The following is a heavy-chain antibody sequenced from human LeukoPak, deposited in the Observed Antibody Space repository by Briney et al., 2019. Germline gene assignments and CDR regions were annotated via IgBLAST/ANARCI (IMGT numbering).Heavy chain of an antibody. J-gene: IGHJ6*03. Sequence: GVSLRLSCAASGFTFSSYSMNWVRQAPGKGLEWVSVIYSGGSTYHSDSVKGRFTISRDNSKNTLYLQMNRLRAEDTAVYYCAKDGLTRSSWTISYFYYYYMDVWGKGTTVTVSS. CDR3: AKDGLTRSSWTISYFYYYYMDV. CDR1: GFTFSSYS. V-gene: IGHV3-NL1*01. D-gene: IGHD6-13*01. CDR2: IYSGGST.